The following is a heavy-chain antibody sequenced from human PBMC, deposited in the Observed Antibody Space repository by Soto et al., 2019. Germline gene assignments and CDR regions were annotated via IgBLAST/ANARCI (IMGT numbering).Heavy chain of an antibody. CDR3: ERDPTLPPL. CDR1: GGSFSGYY. CDR2: INHSGST. J-gene: IGHJ4*02. V-gene: IGHV4-34*01. Sequence: KASETLSLTCAVYGGSFSGYYWSWIRQPPGKGLEWIGEINHSGSTNYNPSLKSRVTISVDTSKNQFSLKLSSVTAADTAVYYCERDPTLPPLWGQGTLVTVSS.